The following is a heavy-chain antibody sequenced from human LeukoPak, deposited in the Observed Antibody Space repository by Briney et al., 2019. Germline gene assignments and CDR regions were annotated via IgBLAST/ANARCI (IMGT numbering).Heavy chain of an antibody. CDR2: ISGDGGST. V-gene: IGHV3-43*02. CDR3: VAAAGRYYYYYYMDV. CDR1: GFTFDDYA. J-gene: IGHJ6*03. Sequence: GGSLRLSCAASGFTFDDYAMHWVRQAPGKGLEWVSLISGDGGSTYYADSVKGRFTISRDNSKNSLYLQMNSLRAEDTALYYCVAAAGRYYYYYYMDVWGKGTTVTVSS. D-gene: IGHD6-13*01.